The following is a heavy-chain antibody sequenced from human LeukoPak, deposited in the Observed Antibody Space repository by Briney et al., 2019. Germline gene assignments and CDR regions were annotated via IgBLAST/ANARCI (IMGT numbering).Heavy chain of an antibody. CDR1: GFSFSSYG. J-gene: IGHJ4*02. CDR3: ARDNYDILTGGRYFDY. D-gene: IGHD3-9*01. V-gene: IGHV3-33*01. Sequence: GGSLRLSCAASGFSFSSYGMHWVRQAPGKGLEWVAVIWYDGRNKYYADSVKGRFTISRDNSKNTLFLQMNSLRAEGTAVYYCARDNYDILTGGRYFDYWGQGTLVTVSS. CDR2: IWYDGRNK.